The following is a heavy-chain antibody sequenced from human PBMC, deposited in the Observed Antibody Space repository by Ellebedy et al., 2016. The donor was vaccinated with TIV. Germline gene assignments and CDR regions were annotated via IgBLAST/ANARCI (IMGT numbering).Heavy chain of an antibody. V-gene: IGHV3-23*01. CDR1: GFTISSFS. J-gene: IGHJ4*02. Sequence: GESLKISCAASGFTISSFSMSWVRQAPGKGLEWVAGMLGGGNVYYADSVKGRFTISRDSSRNSLYLQLNSLRVEDTAAYYCARDLIPDGYWDFAFWGQGTLVTISS. CDR3: ARDLIPDGYWDFAF. D-gene: IGHD5-18*01. CDR2: MLGGGNV.